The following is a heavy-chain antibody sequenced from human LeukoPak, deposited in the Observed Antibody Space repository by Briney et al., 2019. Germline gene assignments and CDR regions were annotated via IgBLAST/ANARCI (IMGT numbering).Heavy chain of an antibody. D-gene: IGHD2-15*01. CDR1: GGSFSGYY. V-gene: IGHV4-34*01. J-gene: IGHJ4*02. CDR2: INHSGST. Sequence: SETLSLTCAVYGGSFSGYYWSWIRQPPGKGLEWIGEINHSGSTNYNPSLKSRVTISVDTSKNQFSLKLSSVTAADTVVYFCARNSCSGGSCYDNRGYFDYWGQGTLVTVSS. CDR3: ARNSCSGGSCYDNRGYFDY.